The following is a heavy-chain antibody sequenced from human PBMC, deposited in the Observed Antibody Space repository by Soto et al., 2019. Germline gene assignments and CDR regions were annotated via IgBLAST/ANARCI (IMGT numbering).Heavy chain of an antibody. CDR2: IWFDGNKQ. CDR3: ARGLQSLFDY. Sequence: GWSLRLSRAASGFTCGNYGMHWVRQAPGKGLGWVAVIWFDGNKQHYADSVQGRFTIARDNSKNTLYVQMTSLRAEDTAVYYCARGLQSLFDYWGQGTLVTVSS. J-gene: IGHJ4*02. CDR1: GFTCGNYG. V-gene: IGHV3-33*01.